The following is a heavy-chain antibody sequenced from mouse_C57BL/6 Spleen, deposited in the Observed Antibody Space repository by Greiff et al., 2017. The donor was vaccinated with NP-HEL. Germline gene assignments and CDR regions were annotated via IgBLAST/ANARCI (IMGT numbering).Heavy chain of an antibody. V-gene: IGHV1-76*01. D-gene: IGHD3-1*01. CDR2: IYPGSGNT. CDR1: GYTFTDYY. J-gene: IGHJ4*01. Sequence: QVQLQQSGAELVRPGASVKLSCKASGYTFTDYYINWVKQRPGQGLEWIARIYPGSGNTYYNEKFKGEATLTAEKSSSTAYMQLSSLTSEDSAVYFCARQLQAMDYWGQGTSVTVSS. CDR3: ARQLQAMDY.